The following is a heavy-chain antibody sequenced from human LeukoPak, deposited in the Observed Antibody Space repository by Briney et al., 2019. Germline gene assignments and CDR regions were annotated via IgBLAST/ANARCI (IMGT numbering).Heavy chain of an antibody. Sequence: GGSLRLSCAASGFTFSTYSMNWVRQAPGKGLEWVSYIRSSSTTIYYADSVKGRFTISRDNSKSTLYLQMNSLRAEDTAVYYCATGGYGYFDYWGQGTLVTVSS. D-gene: IGHD5-12*01. V-gene: IGHV3-48*01. CDR2: IRSSSTTI. J-gene: IGHJ4*02. CDR1: GFTFSTYS. CDR3: ATGGYGYFDY.